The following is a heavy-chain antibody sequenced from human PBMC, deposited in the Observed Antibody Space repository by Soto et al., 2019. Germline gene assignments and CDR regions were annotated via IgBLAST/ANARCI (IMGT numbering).Heavy chain of an antibody. V-gene: IGHV4-30-4*08. Sequence: SETLAITCSVSGGSISGASYWCWIRQSPEKGREWVGYIYYSGSSYSNPALQSRRSMSLDTSRNQFSLMLRSVTAADTAVYYFARWWARWPGYFASSGQGALVTGSS. D-gene: IGHD2-15*01. J-gene: IGHJ4*02. CDR1: GGSISGASY. CDR3: ARWWARWPGYFAS. CDR2: IYYSGSS.